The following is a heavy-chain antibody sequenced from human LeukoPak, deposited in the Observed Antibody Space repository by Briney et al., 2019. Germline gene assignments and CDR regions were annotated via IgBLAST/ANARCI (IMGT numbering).Heavy chain of an antibody. CDR2: IWYDGSNK. CDR1: GFTFSSYA. J-gene: IGHJ4*02. D-gene: IGHD3-22*01. CDR3: ARTDDSSPQVDY. V-gene: IGHV3-33*08. Sequence: PGGSLRLSCAASGFTFSSYAMHWVRQAPGKGLEWVAVIWYDGSNKYYADSVKGRFTISRDNSKNTLYLQMNSLRAEDTAVYYCARTDDSSPQVDYWGQGTLVTVSS.